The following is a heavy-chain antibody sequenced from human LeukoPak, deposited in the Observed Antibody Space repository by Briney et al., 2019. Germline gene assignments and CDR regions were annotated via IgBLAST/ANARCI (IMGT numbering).Heavy chain of an antibody. J-gene: IGHJ4*02. CDR3: ARENGYRYDY. CDR1: GVAISRGGYA. D-gene: IGHD5-18*01. Sequence: SETLSLTCAVSGVAISRGGYAWNWIRQPPGKGLEWIAYIYHSGTTYYNPSLKSRATISVDTSKNQFSLKLSSVTAADTALYYCARENGYRYDYWGQGTLVTVSS. CDR2: IYHSGTT. V-gene: IGHV4-30-4*07.